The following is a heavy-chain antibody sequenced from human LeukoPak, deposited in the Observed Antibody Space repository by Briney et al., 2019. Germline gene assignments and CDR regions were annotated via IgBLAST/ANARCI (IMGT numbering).Heavy chain of an antibody. V-gene: IGHV3-43*02. J-gene: IGHJ4*02. CDR3: AKDITWYYYGSGNYFDY. CDR1: GFTFDDYA. D-gene: IGHD3-10*01. CDR2: ISGDGGST. Sequence: PGGSLRLSCAASGFTFDDYARHWVRQAPGKGLEWVSLISGDGGSTYYADSVKGRFTISRDNSKNSLYLQMNSLRTEDTALYYCAKDITWYYYGSGNYFDYWGQGTLVTVSS.